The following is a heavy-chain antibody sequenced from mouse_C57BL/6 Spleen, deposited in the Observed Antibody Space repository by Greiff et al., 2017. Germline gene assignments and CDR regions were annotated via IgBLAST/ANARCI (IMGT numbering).Heavy chain of an antibody. Sequence: QVHVKQPGTELVKPGASVKLSCKASGYTFTSYWMHWVKPRPGQGLEWIGNINPSNGGTNYNEKVKSKSTLTVDKSSSTAYMQLSSLTSEDSAVYYCAREGYYYGSSYYWYFDGWGTGTTVTVSS. CDR2: INPSNGGT. J-gene: IGHJ1*03. CDR1: GYTFTSYW. V-gene: IGHV1-53*01. CDR3: AREGYYYGSSYYWYFDG. D-gene: IGHD1-1*01.